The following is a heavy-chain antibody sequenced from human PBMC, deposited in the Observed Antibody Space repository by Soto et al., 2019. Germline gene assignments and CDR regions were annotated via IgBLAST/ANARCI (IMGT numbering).Heavy chain of an antibody. CDR2: IIPIFGTA. CDR3: ASQSTYYYDSSGYYYTFEY. Sequence: SVKVSCKASGYSFVAYYIHWVRQAPGQGLEWMGGIIPIFGTANYAQKFQGRVTITADESTSTAYMELSSLRSEDMAVYYCASQSTYYYDSSGYYYTFEYWGQGTLVTVSS. V-gene: IGHV1-69*13. D-gene: IGHD3-22*01. CDR1: GYSFVAYY. J-gene: IGHJ4*02.